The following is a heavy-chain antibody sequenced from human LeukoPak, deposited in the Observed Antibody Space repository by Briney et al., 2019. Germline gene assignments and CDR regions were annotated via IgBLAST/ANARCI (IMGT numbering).Heavy chain of an antibody. CDR2: IYPGDSDT. V-gene: IGHV5-51*01. CDR1: GYTFTSYW. Sequence: GESLKISCKVSGYTFTSYWMGWVRQMPGKGLEWMGIIYPGDSDTXYXPSFQGQVTISADKFISTAYVQWSSLKASDTAMYYCGXXXGGNNXDCWSQRTLVTVSS. D-gene: IGHD1-14*01. J-gene: IGHJ4*02. CDR3: GXXXGGNNXDC.